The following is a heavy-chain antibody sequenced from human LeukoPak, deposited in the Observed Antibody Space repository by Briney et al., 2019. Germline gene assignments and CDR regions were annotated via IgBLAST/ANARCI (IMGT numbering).Heavy chain of an antibody. CDR3: AREDIVVVPAAISWFDP. V-gene: IGHV3-21*01. J-gene: IGHJ5*02. CDR2: MSSSSSYI. CDR1: GFTFSSYT. Sequence: PGGSLRLSCAASGFTFSSYTMNWVRQSPGKGLEWVSSMSSSSSYIYCADSVKGRFTISRDNAKNSLYLQMNSLRAEDTAVYYCAREDIVVVPAAISWFDPWGQGTLVTVSS. D-gene: IGHD2-2*02.